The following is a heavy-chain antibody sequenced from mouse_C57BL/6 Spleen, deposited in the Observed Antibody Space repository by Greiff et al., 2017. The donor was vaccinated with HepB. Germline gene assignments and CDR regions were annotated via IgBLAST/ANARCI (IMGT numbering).Heavy chain of an antibody. J-gene: IGHJ3*01. V-gene: IGHV2-4*01. D-gene: IGHD2-3*01. CDR1: GFSLTSYG. Sequence: VQLVESGPGLVQPSQSLSITCTVSGFSLTSYGVHWVRQPPGKGLEWLGVIWSGGSTDYNAAFISRLSISKDNSKSQVFFKMNSLQADDTAIYYCAKGDDGYSWFAYWGQGTLVTVSA. CDR2: IWSGGST. CDR3: AKGDDGYSWFAY.